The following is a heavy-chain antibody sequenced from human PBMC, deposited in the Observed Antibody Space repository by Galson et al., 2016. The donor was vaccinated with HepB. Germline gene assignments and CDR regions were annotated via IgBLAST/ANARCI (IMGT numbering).Heavy chain of an antibody. CDR1: GFTFSSFG. CDR3: AKDESNGYYYLEY. V-gene: IGHV3-30*18. D-gene: IGHD3-22*01. Sequence: SLRLSCAASGFTFSSFGMHWVRQAPGKGLEWVAVISYDGTNKYYGDSVRGRFTISRDNSENTLYLQLNSLSAEDTAVYYCAKDESNGYYYLEYWGQGTLVTVSS. CDR2: ISYDGTNK. J-gene: IGHJ4*02.